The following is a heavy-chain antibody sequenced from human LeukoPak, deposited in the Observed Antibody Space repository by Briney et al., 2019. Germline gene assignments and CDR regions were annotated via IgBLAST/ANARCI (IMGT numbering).Heavy chain of an antibody. Sequence: SETLSLTCTVSGGSVSSYYWSWIRQPPGKGLEWIGYIYYSGSTNYNPSLKSRVTISVDTSKNQFSLKLSSVTAADTAVYYCARLTSGYFDYWGQGTLVTVSS. V-gene: IGHV4-59*02. D-gene: IGHD2-2*01. CDR1: GGSVSSYY. CDR3: ARLTSGYFDY. CDR2: IYYSGST. J-gene: IGHJ4*02.